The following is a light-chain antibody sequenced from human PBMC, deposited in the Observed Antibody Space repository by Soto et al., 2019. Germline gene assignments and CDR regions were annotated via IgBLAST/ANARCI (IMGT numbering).Light chain of an antibody. CDR2: EVS. CDR1: SSDVGAYNF. V-gene: IGLV2-14*01. CDR3: ISYTTRRTIV. Sequence: QSVLTQPASVSGSPGQSITISCTGSSSDVGAYNFVSWYQQHPGQGPKLMIFEVSNRPSGVSNRFSGSKSGNSASLTISGLQAEDEADYYCISYTTRRTIVFGTGTKVTVL. J-gene: IGLJ1*01.